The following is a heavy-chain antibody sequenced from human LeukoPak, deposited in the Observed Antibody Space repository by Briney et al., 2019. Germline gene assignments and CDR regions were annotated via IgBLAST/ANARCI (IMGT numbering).Heavy chain of an antibody. V-gene: IGHV3-7*01. D-gene: IGHD3-3*01. CDR3: ARVGDFWSGYPDWFDP. CDR1: GFTFSSYW. CDR2: IKQDGSEK. Sequence: PGGSLRLSCAASGFTFSSYWMSWVRQAPGKGLEWVASIKQDGSEKYYVDSVKGRFTISRDNAKNSLYLQMNSLRAEDTAVYYCARVGDFWSGYPDWFDPWGQGTLVTVSS. J-gene: IGHJ5*02.